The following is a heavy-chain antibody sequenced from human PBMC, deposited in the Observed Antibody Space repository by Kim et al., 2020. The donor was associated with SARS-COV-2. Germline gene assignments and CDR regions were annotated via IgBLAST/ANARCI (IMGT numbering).Heavy chain of an antibody. CDR2: TYYRSKWNN. CDR1: GDIVSSNGVT. D-gene: IGHD2-21*01. V-gene: IGHV6-1*01. Sequence: SQTLSLTCAISGDIVSSNGVTWNWIRQSPSRGLEWLGRTYYRSKWNNDYAASVKSRIIINADIPKNQISLQLDSVTPDDTAIYYCARDPPRCYSCFDYWGQGTLVTVSS. CDR3: ARDPPRCYSCFDY. J-gene: IGHJ4*02.